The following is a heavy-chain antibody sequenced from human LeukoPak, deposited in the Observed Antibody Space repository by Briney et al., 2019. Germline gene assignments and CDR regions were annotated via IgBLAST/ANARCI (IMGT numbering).Heavy chain of an antibody. CDR2: IIPIFGTA. J-gene: IGHJ5*02. Sequence: SVKVSCKASGGTFSSYAISWVRQAPGQGLEWMGGIIPIFGTANYAQKFQGRVTITTDESTSTAYMELSSLRSEDTAVYYCARGEGIAARNWFDPWGQGTLVTVSS. V-gene: IGHV1-69*05. D-gene: IGHD6-6*01. CDR3: ARGEGIAARNWFDP. CDR1: GGTFSSYA.